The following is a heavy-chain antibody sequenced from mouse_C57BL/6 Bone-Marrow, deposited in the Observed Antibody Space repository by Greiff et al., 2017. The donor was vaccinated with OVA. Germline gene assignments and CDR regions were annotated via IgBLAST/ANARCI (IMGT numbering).Heavy chain of an antibody. CDR1: GYTFTSYG. D-gene: IGHD1-1*01. CDR3: AITTVVGDYFDY. CDR2: IYPRSGNT. J-gene: IGHJ2*01. V-gene: IGHV1-81*01. Sequence: QVQLQQSGAELARPGASVKLSCKASGYTFTSYGISWVKQRTGQGLEWIGEIYPRSGNTYYNEKFKGKATLSADKSSSTAYMELRSLTSEDSAVYFCAITTVVGDYFDYWGQGTTLTVSS.